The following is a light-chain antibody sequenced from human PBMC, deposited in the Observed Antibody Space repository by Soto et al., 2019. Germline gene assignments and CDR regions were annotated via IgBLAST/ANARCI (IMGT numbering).Light chain of an antibody. CDR3: GTWDSSLSAVV. CDR2: DND. CDR1: SSNIGKSY. V-gene: IGLV1-51*01. J-gene: IGLJ3*02. Sequence: QSVLTQPPSVSAAPGQKVTISCSGSSSNIGKSYVSWYQQLPGTTPKLLIYDNDKRPSGIPDRISGSKSGTSATLGIAGLQTGDEADYYCGTWDSSLSAVVFGGGTQLTVL.